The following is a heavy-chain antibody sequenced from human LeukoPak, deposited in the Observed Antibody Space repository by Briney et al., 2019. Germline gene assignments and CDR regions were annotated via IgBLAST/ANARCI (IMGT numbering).Heavy chain of an antibody. CDR1: GFTFSSYG. J-gene: IGHJ4*02. CDR3: ARGDLAAAGRY. Sequence: PGGSLRLSCAASGFTFSSYGMHWVRQAPGKGLEWVAVISYDGSNKYYADSVKGRFTISRDNSKNTLYLQMNSLRVEDTAVYYCARGDLAAAGRYWGQGTLVTVSS. CDR2: ISYDGSNK. V-gene: IGHV3-30*03. D-gene: IGHD6-13*01.